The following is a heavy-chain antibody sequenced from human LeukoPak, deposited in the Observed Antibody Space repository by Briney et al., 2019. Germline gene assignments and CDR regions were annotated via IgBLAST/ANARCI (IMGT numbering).Heavy chain of an antibody. CDR1: GYTFTSYY. CDR3: ARGLNSGSYLYYYYYMDV. J-gene: IGHJ6*03. D-gene: IGHD1-26*01. CDR2: INPSGGST. Sequence: ASVKVSCKASGYTFTSYYMHWVRQAPGQGLEWMGIINPSGGSTSYAQKFQGRVTMTRDMSTSTVYMELSSLRSEDTAVYYCARGLNSGSYLYYYYYMDVWGRGTMVTVSS. V-gene: IGHV1-46*01.